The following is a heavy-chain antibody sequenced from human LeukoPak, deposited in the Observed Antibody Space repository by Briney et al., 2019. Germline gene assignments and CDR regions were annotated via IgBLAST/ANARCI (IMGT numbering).Heavy chain of an antibody. CDR3: ARGGFYGHPFDF. CDR1: GGSISSSSYY. D-gene: IGHD3-10*01. CDR2: ICYSGST. V-gene: IGHV4-39*07. Sequence: PSETLSLTCTVSGGSISSSSYYWGWIRQPPGKGLEWIGSICYSGSTYYNPSLKSRVTISVDTSKNQFSLKLSSVTAADTAVYFCARGGFYGHPFDFGGQGTLVTVSS. J-gene: IGHJ4*02.